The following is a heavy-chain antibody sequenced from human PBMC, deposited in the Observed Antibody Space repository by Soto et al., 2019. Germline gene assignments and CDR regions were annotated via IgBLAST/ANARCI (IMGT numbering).Heavy chain of an antibody. V-gene: IGHV3-11*06. CDR3: ARGAVSRQHFYYGFDV. D-gene: IGHD4-17*01. CDR1: VFTFIESF. CDR2: ISTTSTYT. Sequence: GGSLRLSCASSVFTFIESFMSWIRQAPGKGLEWVSSISTTSTYTDYAASLKGRVTVSRDNSRNILFLQLNSLRDEDTAVYFCARGAVSRQHFYYGFDVWGQGTTVTVSS. J-gene: IGHJ6*02.